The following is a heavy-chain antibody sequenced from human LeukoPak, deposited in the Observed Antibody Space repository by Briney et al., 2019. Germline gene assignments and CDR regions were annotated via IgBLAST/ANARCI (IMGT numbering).Heavy chain of an antibody. CDR2: TYDSGSS. Sequence: SETLSLTCAVSGGSMRNYYWIWIRQPPGKGLEWIGYTYDSGSSSYNPSLRSRVSISIDTSKNQFSLNLSSVTAADTAVYYCARGWASSWYYFDFWGQGTLVTVSS. V-gene: IGHV4-59*01. J-gene: IGHJ4*02. CDR1: GGSMRNYY. CDR3: ARGWASSWYYFDF. D-gene: IGHD2-2*01.